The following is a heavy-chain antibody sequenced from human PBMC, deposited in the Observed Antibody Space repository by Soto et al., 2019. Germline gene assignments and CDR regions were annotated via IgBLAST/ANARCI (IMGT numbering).Heavy chain of an antibody. CDR1: GFSLSTSGVG. J-gene: IGHJ4*02. D-gene: IGHD6-13*01. CDR3: ANRLGSSWCFDY. V-gene: IGHV2-5*01. Sequence: SGPAGNPTHTLTLTCTFSGFSLSTSGVGVGWIRQPPGKALEWLALIYWNDDKRYSPSLKSRLTITKDTSKKQVVLTMTNMDPVDTATYYRANRLGSSWCFDYWGQGTLVTVYS. CDR2: IYWNDDK.